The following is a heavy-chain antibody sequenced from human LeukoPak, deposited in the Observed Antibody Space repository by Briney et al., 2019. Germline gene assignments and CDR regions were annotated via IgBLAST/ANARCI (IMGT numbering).Heavy chain of an antibody. CDR1: GFTFSSYS. D-gene: IGHD2-15*01. J-gene: IGHJ4*02. V-gene: IGHV3-48*01. CDR3: ARAPVVVVAATYIDY. CDR2: ISSSSSTI. Sequence: GGSLRLSCAASGFTFSSYSMNWVRQAPGKGLEWVSYISSSSSTIYYADSVKGRFTISRDNSKNTLYLQMGSLRAEDMAVYYCARAPVVVVAATYIDYWGQGTLVTVSS.